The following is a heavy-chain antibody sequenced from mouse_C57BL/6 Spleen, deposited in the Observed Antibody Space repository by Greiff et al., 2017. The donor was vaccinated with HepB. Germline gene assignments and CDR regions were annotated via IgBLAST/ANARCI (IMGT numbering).Heavy chain of an antibody. CDR2: IYPGNRDT. J-gene: IGHJ1*03. CDR1: GYTFTSYW. Sequence: VQLQQSGTVLARPGASVKMSCKTSGYTFTSYWMHWVKQRPGQGLEWIGAIYPGNRDTSYNQKFKGKAKLTAVTSASTAYMELSSLTNEDSAVYYCTRQDYYGSSYYWYFDVWGTGTTVTVSS. V-gene: IGHV1-5*01. CDR3: TRQDYYGSSYYWYFDV. D-gene: IGHD1-1*01.